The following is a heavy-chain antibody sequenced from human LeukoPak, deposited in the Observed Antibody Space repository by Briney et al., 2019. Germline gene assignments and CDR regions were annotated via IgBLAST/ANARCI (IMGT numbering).Heavy chain of an antibody. Sequence: GGSLRLSCAASGFTFSSYSMSWVRQAPGKGLEWVSLISGDGGSTYYADSVKGRFTISRDNSKNSLYLQMNSLRTEDTALYYCAKGKIAARPDYWGQGTLVTVSS. V-gene: IGHV3-43*02. CDR1: GFTFSSYS. CDR3: AKGKIAARPDY. CDR2: ISGDGGST. J-gene: IGHJ4*02. D-gene: IGHD6-6*01.